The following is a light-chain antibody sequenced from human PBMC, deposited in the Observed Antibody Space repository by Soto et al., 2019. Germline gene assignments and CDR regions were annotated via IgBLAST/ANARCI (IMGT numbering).Light chain of an antibody. CDR3: SSYTTSSTLV. Sequence: QSALTQPASVSGSPGQSITISCTGTGSDIGGYNYVSWYQQYPGKAPKLMIYEVNNRPSGVSERFSGSKSGNTASLTISGLQAEDEADYFCSSYTTSSTLVFGGGTKLTVL. CDR1: GSDIGGYNY. CDR2: EVN. V-gene: IGLV2-14*01. J-gene: IGLJ3*02.